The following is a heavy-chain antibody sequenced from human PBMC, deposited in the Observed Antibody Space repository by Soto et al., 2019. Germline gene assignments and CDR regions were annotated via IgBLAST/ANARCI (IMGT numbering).Heavy chain of an antibody. V-gene: IGHV3-11*06. Sequence: QVQLVESGGGLVKPGGSLRLSCAASGFTFSDYYMSWIRQAPGKGLEWVSYISSSSSYTNYADSVKGRFTISRDNAKNSLYLQMNSLSAEDTDVYYCARDKRRYGVDYWGQGTLVTVSS. CDR1: GFTFSDYY. J-gene: IGHJ4*02. CDR3: ARDKRRYGVDY. CDR2: ISSSSSYT. D-gene: IGHD5-18*01.